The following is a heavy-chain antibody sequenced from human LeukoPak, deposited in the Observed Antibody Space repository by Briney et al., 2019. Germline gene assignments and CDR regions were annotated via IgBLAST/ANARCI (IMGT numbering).Heavy chain of an antibody. CDR1: GYTFTSYD. Sequence: GASVKVSCKASGYTFTSYDINWVRQATGQGLEWMGWMNPNSGNTGYAQKFQGRVTMTRNTSISTAYMELSSLRSEDTAVYYCASDCSSTSCYFRPNWFDPWGQGTLVTVSS. J-gene: IGHJ5*02. CDR2: MNPNSGNT. V-gene: IGHV1-8*01. CDR3: ASDCSSTSCYFRPNWFDP. D-gene: IGHD2-2*01.